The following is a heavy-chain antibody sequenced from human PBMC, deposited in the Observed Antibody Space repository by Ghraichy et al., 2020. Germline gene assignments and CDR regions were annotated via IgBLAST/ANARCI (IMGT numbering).Heavy chain of an antibody. V-gene: IGHV4-4*02. D-gene: IGHD3-22*01. J-gene: IGHJ3*02. CDR1: GDSINSGHW. CDR3: ASHYQTRGYGAFDI. Sequence: SETLSLTCAVSGDSINSGHWWTWVRQFPGKGLEWIGEIFRGGSTNRNASLRSRVTISLDESKNQVTLKLTSVTAADTAVYYCASHYQTRGYGAFDIWGQGAMVTVSS. CDR2: IFRGGST.